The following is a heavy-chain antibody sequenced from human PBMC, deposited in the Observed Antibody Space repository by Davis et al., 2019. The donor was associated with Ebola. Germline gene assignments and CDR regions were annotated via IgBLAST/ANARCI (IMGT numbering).Heavy chain of an antibody. D-gene: IGHD5-18*01. CDR2: TYYSTSWYN. CDR3: TRGWLRGGMEV. CDR1: ADSVSPGG. J-gene: IGHJ6*02. Sequence: PSGSLSLSCAISADSVSPGGLTLITQSPSSGLEWLGRTYYSTSWYNAYAVSVKSRITINPDTSKNQFSLQLNSVTPEDTALYYCTRGWLRGGMEVWGEGTTVT. V-gene: IGHV6-1*01.